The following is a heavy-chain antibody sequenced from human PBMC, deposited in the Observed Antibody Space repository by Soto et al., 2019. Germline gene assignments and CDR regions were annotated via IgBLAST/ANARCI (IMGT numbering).Heavy chain of an antibody. Sequence: GSMRLLRVFSGHTYRDYCMKCARGDRRRGLEWVASISSGGDLIYCAESVKRRFTISRDKAENSLYHHLNSLGVQDTATYYCSRTIIAFGEVIAPHWFDPWGQRDKVHVSS. D-gene: IGHD3-16*02. CDR1: GHTYRDYC. CDR2: ISSGGDLI. J-gene: IGHJ5*02. CDR3: SRTIIAFGEVIAPHWFDP. V-gene: IGHV3-21*06.